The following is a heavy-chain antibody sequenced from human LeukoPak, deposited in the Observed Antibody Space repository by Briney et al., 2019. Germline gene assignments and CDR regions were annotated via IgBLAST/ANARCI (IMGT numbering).Heavy chain of an antibody. CDR2: ISSSSSTI. J-gene: IGHJ6*02. Sequence: GGSLRLSCAASGFTFSSYSMNWVRQAPGKGLEWVSYISSSSSTIYYADSVEGRFTISRDNAKNSLYLQMNSLRAEDTAVYYCARGTPSSSGWLYYGMDVWGQGTTLTVSS. CDR1: GFTFSSYS. V-gene: IGHV3-48*01. CDR3: ARGTPSSSGWLYYGMDV. D-gene: IGHD6-19*01.